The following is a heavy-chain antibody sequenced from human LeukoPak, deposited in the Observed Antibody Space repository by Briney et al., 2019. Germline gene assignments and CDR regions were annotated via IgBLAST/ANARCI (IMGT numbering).Heavy chain of an antibody. J-gene: IGHJ4*02. CDR3: AREWLTTEADY. Sequence: GASVKVSCKASGYTFTSYYMHWVRQAPGQGLEWMGIINPSGGSTSYAQKFQGRVTMTRDMSTSTVYMELSSLRSEDTAVYYCAREWLTTEADYWGQGTLVTVSS. D-gene: IGHD4-17*01. V-gene: IGHV1-46*01. CDR1: GYTFTSYY. CDR2: INPSGGST.